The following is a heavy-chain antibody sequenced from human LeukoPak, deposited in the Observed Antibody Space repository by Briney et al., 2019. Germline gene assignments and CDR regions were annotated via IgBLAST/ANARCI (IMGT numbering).Heavy chain of an antibody. V-gene: IGHV3-74*01. CDR2: INKDGSTT. D-gene: IGHD5-12*01. Sequence: GGSLRLSCAASGFTFSNHWMHWVRQAPGKGLIWVSRINKDGSTTDYADSVKGRFTISRDNAKSTLFLQMSSLRAEDTALYYCAREVAATGRYFEYWGQGTLVTVSS. CDR1: GFTFSNHW. CDR3: AREVAATGRYFEY. J-gene: IGHJ4*02.